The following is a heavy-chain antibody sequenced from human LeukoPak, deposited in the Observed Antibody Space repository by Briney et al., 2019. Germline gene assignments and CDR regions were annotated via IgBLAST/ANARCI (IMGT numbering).Heavy chain of an antibody. V-gene: IGHV3-21*01. CDR2: ISRASESI. J-gene: IGHJ6*04. D-gene: IGHD3-10*02. Sequence: GGSLRLSCAASGFTFNAYSMGWVRQAPGKGLEWVSIISRASESIFYADSVKGRFTISRDNAKNSLYLQMNSLRAEDTAVYYCAELGITMIGGVWGKGTTVTISS. CDR3: AELGITMIGGV. CDR1: GFTFNAYS.